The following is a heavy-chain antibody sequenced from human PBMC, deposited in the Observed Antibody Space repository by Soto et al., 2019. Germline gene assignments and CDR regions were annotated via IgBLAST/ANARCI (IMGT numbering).Heavy chain of an antibody. J-gene: IGHJ4*02. CDR3: ARGRKGYSSSWYVD. V-gene: IGHV4-34*01. CDR1: GGSGSFSGYL. CDR2: INRSGST. Sequence: PSETLCLTCAVYGGSGSFSGYLWSWIGQRPGNGLEWIGEINRSGSTNYNPSLKSLTAISVDTSKNQFSLDLSSVTAAATAVYYCARGRKGYSSSWYVDWGQGTLVTVSS. D-gene: IGHD6-13*01.